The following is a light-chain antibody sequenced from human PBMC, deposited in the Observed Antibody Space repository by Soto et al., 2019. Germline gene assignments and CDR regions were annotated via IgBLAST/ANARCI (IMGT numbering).Light chain of an antibody. CDR3: SSYTSSSTPYV. CDR1: SSDVGGYNY. J-gene: IGLJ1*01. Sequence: SALTQPASVSGSPGQSITISCTGTSSDVGGYNYVSWYQQHPGKAPKLMIYDVSSRPSGVSNRFSGAKSGNTASLTISGLQTEDEADYYCSSYTSSSTPYVFGTGIKVTVL. V-gene: IGLV2-14*01. CDR2: DVS.